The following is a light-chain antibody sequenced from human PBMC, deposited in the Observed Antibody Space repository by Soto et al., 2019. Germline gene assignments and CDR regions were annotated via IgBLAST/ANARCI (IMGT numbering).Light chain of an antibody. CDR2: GNH. CDR3: QSYDSSLSGYV. CDR1: SSNIGAPYD. J-gene: IGLJ1*01. V-gene: IGLV1-40*01. Sequence: QSVLTQPPSVSGAPGQTVIISCSGSSSNIGAPYDVNWYRQLPGTVPKLLIYGNHNRPSGVPDRFSGSKSGTSASLAITGLPAEDEADYYCQSYDSSLSGYVFGTGTKLTVL.